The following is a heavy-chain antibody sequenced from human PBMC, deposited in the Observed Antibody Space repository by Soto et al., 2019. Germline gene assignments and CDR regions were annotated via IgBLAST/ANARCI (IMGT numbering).Heavy chain of an antibody. J-gene: IGHJ3*02. CDR1: GFTFSSYA. CDR3: ARGLRWFDAFDI. V-gene: IGHV3-23*01. D-gene: IGHD4-17*01. Sequence: SGGSLRLSCAASGFTFSSYAMSWVRQAPGKGLEWVSGISGSGDSTYNADSLKGRFSISRDNSKTTLFLEMNTLRAEDTAVYYCARGLRWFDAFDIWGQGTMVTVSS. CDR2: ISGSGDST.